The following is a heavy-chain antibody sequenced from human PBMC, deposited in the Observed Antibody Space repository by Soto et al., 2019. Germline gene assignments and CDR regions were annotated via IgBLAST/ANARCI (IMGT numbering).Heavy chain of an antibody. V-gene: IGHV3-23*01. CDR1: GFTFSSYA. CDR3: AKMALPRRATGVGHFDY. J-gene: IGHJ4*02. CDR2: ISGSGGST. D-gene: IGHD5-12*01. Sequence: EVQLLESGGGLVQPGGSLRLSCAASGFTFSSYAMSWVRQAPGKGLEWVSAISGSGGSTYYADSVKGRFTISRDNSKNTLYLQVNSLRAEDTAVYYCAKMALPRRATGVGHFDYWGQGTLVTVSS.